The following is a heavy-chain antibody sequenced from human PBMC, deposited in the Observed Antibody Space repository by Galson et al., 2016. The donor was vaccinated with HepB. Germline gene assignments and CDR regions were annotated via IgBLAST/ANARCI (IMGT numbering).Heavy chain of an antibody. J-gene: IGHJ4*02. Sequence: QSGAEVKKPGESLRISCKGSAYSFTSYWIGWVRQMPGKGLEWMAMIYPGDSDTRYSPSFQGQVTISADKSISTAYLQWSSLKASDTAMYYCARRGIAVAGRGGMDYWGQGTLVTVSS. CDR2: IYPGDSDT. D-gene: IGHD6-19*01. V-gene: IGHV5-51*01. CDR3: ARRGIAVAGRGGMDY. CDR1: AYSFTSYW.